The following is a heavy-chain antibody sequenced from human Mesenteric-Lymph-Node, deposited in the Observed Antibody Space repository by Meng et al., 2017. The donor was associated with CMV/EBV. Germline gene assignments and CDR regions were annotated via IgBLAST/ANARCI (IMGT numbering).Heavy chain of an antibody. J-gene: IGHJ5*02. D-gene: IGHD2/OR15-2a*01. CDR3: ARDNVNPEGFDP. CDR2: INPNSGVS. Sequence: QVQLVQSRAELGKPGASVLVSCKASGYTFTDFYIHWVRQAPGQGLEWMGRINPNSGVSNSAQTFQGRVTMTRDTSISTAYTELGRLTSDDTAVYYCARDNVNPEGFDPWGQGTLVTVSS. V-gene: IGHV1-2*06. CDR1: GYTFTDFY.